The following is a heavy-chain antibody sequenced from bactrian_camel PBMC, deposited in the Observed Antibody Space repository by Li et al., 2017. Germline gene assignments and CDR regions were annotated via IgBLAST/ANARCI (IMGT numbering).Heavy chain of an antibody. CDR3: AAGTRFRTGETFGGTLHPRDYNY. J-gene: IGHJ4*01. CDR2: IYTGDSSA. D-gene: IGHD7*01. V-gene: IGHV3S54*01. Sequence: HVQLVESGGGSVQAGGSLRLSCRASGYIYSSNVFAWFRQVPGKEREGVANIYTGDSSALYADSVKGRFTISHDEARNLVVRRMNNLKLEDTAMYYCAAGTRFRTGETFGGTLHPRDYNYWGQGTQVTVS. CDR1: GYIYSSNV.